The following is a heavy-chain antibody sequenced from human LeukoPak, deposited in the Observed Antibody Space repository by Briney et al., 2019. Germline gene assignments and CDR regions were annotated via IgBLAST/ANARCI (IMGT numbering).Heavy chain of an antibody. CDR2: IYYSGST. D-gene: IGHD6-13*01. J-gene: IGHJ6*02. Sequence: SETLSLTCTVSGGSISSYYWSWIRQPPGKGLEWIGYIYYSGSTNYNPSLKSRVTISVDTSKNQFSLKLSSVTAADTAVYYCARVVVGSAAGTYYCYGMDVWGQGTTVTVSS. CDR1: GGSISSYY. V-gene: IGHV4-59*01. CDR3: ARVVVGSAAGTYYCYGMDV.